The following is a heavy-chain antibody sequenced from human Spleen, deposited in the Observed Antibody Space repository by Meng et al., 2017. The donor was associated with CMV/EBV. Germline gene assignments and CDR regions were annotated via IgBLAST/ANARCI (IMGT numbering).Heavy chain of an antibody. V-gene: IGHV3-74*01. CDR1: GFTFSSYW. Sequence: GGSLRLSCAASGFTFSSYWMHWVRQAPGKGLVWVSRLKSDGSSTSYADSVKGRFTISRDNAKNSLYLQMNSLRAEDTALYYCAKARSTSPYYHYYAMDVWGQGTTVTVSS. CDR2: LKSDGSST. J-gene: IGHJ6*02. D-gene: IGHD2-2*01. CDR3: AKARSTSPYYHYYAMDV.